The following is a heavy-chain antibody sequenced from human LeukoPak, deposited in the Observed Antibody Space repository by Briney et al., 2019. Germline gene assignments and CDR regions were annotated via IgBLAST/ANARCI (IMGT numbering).Heavy chain of an antibody. Sequence: WESLSLTCTVSGGSISSSSYYWGWIRQPPGKGLEWIGCIYYSGSTYYNPSLKSRVTISVDTSKNQFSLKLSSVTAADTAVYYCARRGMVRGVIIINYFDYWGQGTLVTVSS. D-gene: IGHD3-10*01. CDR3: ARRGMVRGVIIINYFDY. CDR2: IYYSGST. J-gene: IGHJ4*02. V-gene: IGHV4-39*01. CDR1: GGSISSSSYY.